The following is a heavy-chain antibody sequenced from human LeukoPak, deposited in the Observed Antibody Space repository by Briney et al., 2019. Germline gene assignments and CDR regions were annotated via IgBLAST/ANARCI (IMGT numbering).Heavy chain of an antibody. CDR3: AGTLYSGYGLGSLGAFDI. CDR2: MYSGGVT. Sequence: GGSLRLSCAPSGVTLSSNYMSWVREAPGEGLEWGSVMYSGGVTYSPDSVKGRFTISRDNSKNKLYLQMNNLRAEDTAVYYCAGTLYSGYGLGSLGAFDIWGQGTMVSVSS. V-gene: IGHV3-53*01. CDR1: GVTLSSNY. J-gene: IGHJ3*02. D-gene: IGHD5-12*01.